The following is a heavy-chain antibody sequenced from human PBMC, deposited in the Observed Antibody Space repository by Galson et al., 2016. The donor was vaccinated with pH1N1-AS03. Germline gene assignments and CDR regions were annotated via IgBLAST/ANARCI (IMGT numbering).Heavy chain of an antibody. CDR3: ARAVGGGDSF. V-gene: IGHV3-7*01. Sequence: SLRLSCAASGFTFSGYSMNWFRQAPGKGLEWVANIKQDGSVEYYVDSVKGRFTISRDNAKNSLYLQMNSLRDEDTAVYYCARAVGGGDSFWGQGTLVTVS. D-gene: IGHD4-23*01. CDR2: IKQDGSVE. CDR1: GFTFSGYS. J-gene: IGHJ4*02.